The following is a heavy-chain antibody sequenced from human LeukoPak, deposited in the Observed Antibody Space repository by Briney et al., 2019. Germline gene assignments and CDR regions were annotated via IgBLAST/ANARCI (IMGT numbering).Heavy chain of an antibody. Sequence: SETLSLTCTVSGASISAFHWTWFRQPAGKTLEWIGLIYSSGSTLLNPPLQTRVAMSLDLTKSHLSLKLTSLTAADTAMYYCARRDGDYWGQGTLVTVSS. CDR3: ARRDGDY. V-gene: IGHV4-4*07. CDR1: GASISAFH. J-gene: IGHJ4*02. CDR2: IYSSGST. D-gene: IGHD5-24*01.